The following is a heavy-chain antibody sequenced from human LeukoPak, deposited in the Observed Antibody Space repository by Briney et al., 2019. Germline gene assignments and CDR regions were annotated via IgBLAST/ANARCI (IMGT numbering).Heavy chain of an antibody. D-gene: IGHD3-22*01. CDR3: ARVAGPYYYDSSGAYYFDY. Sequence: ASVKVSCKASGGTFSSYAISWVRQAPGQGLEWMGGIIPIFGTANYAQKFQGRVTITADKSTSTAYMELSSLRSEDTAVYYCARVAGPYYYDSSGAYYFDYWGQGTLVTVSS. CDR2: IIPIFGTA. V-gene: IGHV1-69*06. J-gene: IGHJ4*02. CDR1: GGTFSSYA.